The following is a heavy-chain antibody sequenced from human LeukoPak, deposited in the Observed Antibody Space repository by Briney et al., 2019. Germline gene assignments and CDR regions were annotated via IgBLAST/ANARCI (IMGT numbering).Heavy chain of an antibody. CDR1: GFTFSSYA. D-gene: IGHD2-15*01. CDR3: AKDDLYCSGGSCYEDPDY. Sequence: GGSLRLSCAASGFTFSSYAMSWVRQAPGKGLEWVSAISGSGGSTYYADSVKGRFTISRDNSKNTLCLQMNSLRAEDTAVYYCAKDDLYCSGGSCYEDPDYWGQGTLVTVSS. J-gene: IGHJ4*02. V-gene: IGHV3-23*01. CDR2: ISGSGGST.